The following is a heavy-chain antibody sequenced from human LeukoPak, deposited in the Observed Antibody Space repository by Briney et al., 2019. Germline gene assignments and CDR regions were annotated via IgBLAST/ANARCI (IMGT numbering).Heavy chain of an antibody. CDR1: GGTFSSYA. D-gene: IGHD6-13*01. CDR2: IIPILGIA. CDR3: ARGQQLVGFNY. Sequence: ASVKVSCKASGGTFSSYAISWVRQAPGQGLEWMGRIIPILGIANYAQEFQGRVTITTDKSRSTAYMELSSLRSEDTAVYYCARGQQLVGFNYWGQGTLVTVSS. J-gene: IGHJ4*02. V-gene: IGHV1-69*04.